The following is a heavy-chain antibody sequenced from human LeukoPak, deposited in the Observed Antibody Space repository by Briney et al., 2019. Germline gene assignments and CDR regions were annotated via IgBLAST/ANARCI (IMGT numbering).Heavy chain of an antibody. V-gene: IGHV4-34*01. D-gene: IGHD3-22*01. CDR3: ARRSPPAGYYYDSSGYDDY. CDR1: GGSFSGYY. J-gene: IGHJ4*02. Sequence: SETLSLTCAVYGGSFSGYYWSWIRQPPGKGLEWIGEINHSGSTNYNPSLKSRVTISVDTSKNQFSLKLSSVTAADTAVYYCARRSPPAGYYYDSSGYDDYWGQGTLVTVSS. CDR2: INHSGST.